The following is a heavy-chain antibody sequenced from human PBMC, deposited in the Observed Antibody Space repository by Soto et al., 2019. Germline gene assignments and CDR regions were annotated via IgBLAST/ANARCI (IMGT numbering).Heavy chain of an antibody. Sequence: QITLKESGPTLVKPTQPRTLTCSFSGFSLNTGGVGVGWIRQGPGKGLEWLAVIYWDDDTSLSPSLRDRHTITMVTSEDQVVLTVTNMDAVDTATYYCARRRGGIGRGWTTPYFDYWGQGTLVTVSS. D-gene: IGHD6-19*01. CDR1: GFSLNTGGVG. CDR2: IYWDDDT. J-gene: IGHJ4*02. V-gene: IGHV2-5*02. CDR3: ARRRGGIGRGWTTPYFDY.